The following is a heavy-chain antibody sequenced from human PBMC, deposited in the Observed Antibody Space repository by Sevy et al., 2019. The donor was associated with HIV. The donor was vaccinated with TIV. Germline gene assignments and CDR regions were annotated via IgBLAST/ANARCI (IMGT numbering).Heavy chain of an antibody. Sequence: GGSLRLSCAASGFTFDDYAMHWVRQAPGKGLEWVSGISWNSGSIGYADSVKGRFTISRDNAKNSLYLQMNSLRAEDTALYYCAKDMGYSGGDYYSPFDYWGQGTLVTVSS. D-gene: IGHD2-21*01. J-gene: IGHJ4*02. V-gene: IGHV3-9*01. CDR1: GFTFDDYA. CDR3: AKDMGYSGGDYYSPFDY. CDR2: ISWNSGSI.